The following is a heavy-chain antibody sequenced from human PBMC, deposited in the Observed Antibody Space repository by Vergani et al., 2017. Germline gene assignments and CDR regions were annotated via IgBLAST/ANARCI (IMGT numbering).Heavy chain of an antibody. V-gene: IGHV4-34*01. CDR3: AKVMDDYDFWSGYLARYYYYGMDV. J-gene: IGHJ6*02. D-gene: IGHD3-3*01. Sequence: QVQLQQWGAGLLKPSETLSLTCAVYGGSFSGYYWSWIRQPPGKGLEWIGEINHSGSTNYNPSLKSGVTISVDTSKNQFSLKLSSVTAADTAVYYCAKVMDDYDFWSGYLARYYYYGMDVWGQGTTVTVSS. CDR2: INHSGST. CDR1: GGSFSGYY.